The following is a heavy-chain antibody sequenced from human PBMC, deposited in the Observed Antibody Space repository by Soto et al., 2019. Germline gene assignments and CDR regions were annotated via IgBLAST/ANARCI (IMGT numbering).Heavy chain of an antibody. J-gene: IGHJ6*02. CDR2: IYHSGST. V-gene: IGHV4-4*02. Sequence: QVQLQESGPGLVKPSGTLSLTCAVSGGSISSSNWWSWVRQPPGKGLEWIGEIYHSGSTNYNPSRQIRVTIAVDKSKNQFSLKLSSVTAADTAVYYCAGRYCSGGSCYYYGMDVWGQGTTVTVSS. CDR1: GGSISSSNW. D-gene: IGHD2-15*01. CDR3: AGRYCSGGSCYYYGMDV.